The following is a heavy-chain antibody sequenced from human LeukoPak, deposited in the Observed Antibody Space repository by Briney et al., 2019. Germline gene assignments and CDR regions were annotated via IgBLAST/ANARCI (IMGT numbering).Heavy chain of an antibody. Sequence: ASVKVSCKASGGTFISYAISWVRQAPGQGLEWMGGIIPIFGTANYAQKFQGRVTITADESTSTAYMELSSLRSEDTAVYYCARGYRGTIFGVVIVDNYYYGMDVWGQGTTVTVSS. CDR1: GGTFISYA. J-gene: IGHJ6*02. CDR3: ARGYRGTIFGVVIVDNYYYGMDV. D-gene: IGHD3-3*01. V-gene: IGHV1-69*13. CDR2: IIPIFGTA.